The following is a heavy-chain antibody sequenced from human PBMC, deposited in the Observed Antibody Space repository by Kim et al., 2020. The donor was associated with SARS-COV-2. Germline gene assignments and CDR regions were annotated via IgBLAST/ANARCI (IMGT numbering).Heavy chain of an antibody. D-gene: IGHD2-2*01. Sequence: ASVKVSCKASGYTFNQYGITWVRQAPGQGLEWMGWISVNNGDTNYAQKLQGRGTMTTDTSTNTAYLELRSLRSDDTAIYYCARVGRDCTSTSCFPYYGLDVWGHGTTVTVSS. V-gene: IGHV1-18*01. CDR2: ISVNNGDT. CDR3: ARVGRDCTSTSCFPYYGLDV. J-gene: IGHJ6*02. CDR1: GYTFNQYG.